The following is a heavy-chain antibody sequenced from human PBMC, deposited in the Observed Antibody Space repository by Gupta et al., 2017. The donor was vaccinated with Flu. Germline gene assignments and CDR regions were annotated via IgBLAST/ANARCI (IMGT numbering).Heavy chain of an antibody. J-gene: IGHJ4*02. Sequence: QLQLQESGPGLVKPSETLSLTCTVSGGTSSSNNYYWGWIRQPPGKGLEWVATISHSGRTYYNPPLKSRITISVDTSKNQYSLKLNSVTAADTAVYYCARLGFTFGGVIGIPDYWGQGTLVTVST. CDR2: ISHSGRT. D-gene: IGHD3-16*01. CDR1: GGTSSSNNYY. V-gene: IGHV4-39*01. CDR3: ARLGFTFGGVIGIPDY.